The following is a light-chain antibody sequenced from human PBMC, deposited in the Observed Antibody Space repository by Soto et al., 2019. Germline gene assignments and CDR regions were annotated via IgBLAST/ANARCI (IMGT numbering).Light chain of an antibody. CDR1: SNY. Sequence: QSALTQPRSVSGSPGQSVTISCTGTSNYVSWYQQQPGKAPKLIIYDVTKRPSVVPDRFSGSKSGNTASLTISGLQAEDEADYYCCSFAGSYTSYVFGNGTKLTVL. CDR3: CSFAGSYTSYV. CDR2: DVT. J-gene: IGLJ1*01. V-gene: IGLV2-11*01.